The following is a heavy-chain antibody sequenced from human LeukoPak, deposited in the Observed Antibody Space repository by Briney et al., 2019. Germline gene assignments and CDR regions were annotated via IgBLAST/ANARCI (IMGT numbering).Heavy chain of an antibody. CDR1: GGSFSGYY. CDR2: INHSGST. D-gene: IGHD4-17*01. J-gene: IGHJ6*03. Sequence: SETLSLTCAVYGGSFSGYYWSWIRQPPGKGLEWIGEINHSGSTNYNPSLKSRVTISVDTSKNQFSLKLSSVTAADTAVYYCARGIRENYYYYYMDVWGKGTTVTVSS. V-gene: IGHV4-34*01. CDR3: ARGIRENYYYYYMDV.